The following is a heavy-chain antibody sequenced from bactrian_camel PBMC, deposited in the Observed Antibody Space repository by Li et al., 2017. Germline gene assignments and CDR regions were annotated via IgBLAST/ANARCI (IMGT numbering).Heavy chain of an antibody. CDR1: EYTYGDYC. V-gene: IGHV3S25*01. J-gene: IGHJ4*01. D-gene: IGHD5*01. Sequence: QLVESGGGSVQAGGSLTLSCAASEYTYGDYCWAWFRQAPGKQLEGIAGVTTFGRPTDVADSVKGRSIISRDNDENTVYLQMNRLQPEDTGVYYCANVPPTSLAVGLGARGQGTQVTVS. CDR2: VTTFGRPT.